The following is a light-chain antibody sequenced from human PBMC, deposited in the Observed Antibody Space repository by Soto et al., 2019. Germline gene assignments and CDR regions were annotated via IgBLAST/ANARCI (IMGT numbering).Light chain of an antibody. V-gene: IGKV1-5*03. Sequence: DIPMTQSPSTLSASVGDRVTITCRASQSISNWLAWYQQKPGTAPNLLIYKASTLQSGVPSRFSGSGSGTEFTLIRSSEQADDSARFNCQQYSDNWTFGQGTKVEIK. CDR1: QSISNW. CDR3: QQYSDNWT. J-gene: IGKJ1*01. CDR2: KAS.